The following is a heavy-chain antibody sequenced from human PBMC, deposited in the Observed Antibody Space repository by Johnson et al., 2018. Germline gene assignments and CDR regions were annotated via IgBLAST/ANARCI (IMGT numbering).Heavy chain of an antibody. CDR1: GVSITSGGYF. J-gene: IGHJ3*02. Sequence: QVQLQESGPGLVKPSETLSLTCTVSGVSITSGGYFWGWVRQPPGKGLEWIGSVFHSGSTYYNPPLKSRVTLSVDTSKNQFSLKLNSVTAADPAVYYCANEAEDAFHIWGQGTMVAVSS. V-gene: IGHV4-39*07. CDR3: ANEAEDAFHI. CDR2: VFHSGST. D-gene: IGHD6-19*01.